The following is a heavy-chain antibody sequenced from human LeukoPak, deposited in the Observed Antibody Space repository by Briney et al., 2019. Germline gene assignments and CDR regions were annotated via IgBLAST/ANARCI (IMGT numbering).Heavy chain of an antibody. Sequence: PGGSLRLSCAASGFTFSNYVMSWVRQAPGKGLEWVAVIYYDGAYKYYTDSMKGRLTISRDNSRNMLYLEINSLRGEDTAVYYCARDRSRQTYDIDAVDYWGQGTLVTVSS. CDR1: GFTFSNYV. CDR3: ARDRSRQTYDIDAVDY. D-gene: IGHD3-22*01. J-gene: IGHJ4*02. V-gene: IGHV3-33*08. CDR2: IYYDGAYK.